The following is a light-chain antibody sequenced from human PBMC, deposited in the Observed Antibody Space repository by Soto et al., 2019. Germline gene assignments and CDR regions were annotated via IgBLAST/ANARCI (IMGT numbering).Light chain of an antibody. CDR1: QSVSSY. J-gene: IGKJ5*01. CDR3: QQRSNWPSIT. Sequence: EIVLTQSPATLSLSPGERATLSCRASQSVSSYLAWYQQKPGQAPRLLIYDAASRAIGIPARFSGSGSGTDFTLTISSLEPEDFAVYHCQQRSNWPSITFGQGTRLEI. CDR2: DAA. V-gene: IGKV3-11*01.